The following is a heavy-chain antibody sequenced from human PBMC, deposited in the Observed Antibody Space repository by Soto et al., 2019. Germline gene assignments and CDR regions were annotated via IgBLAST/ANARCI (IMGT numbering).Heavy chain of an antibody. CDR1: GGSISSGDYY. CDR3: ARHYYYDNGGYPTLFDY. D-gene: IGHD3-22*01. Sequence: SETLSLTCTVSGGSISSGDYYWSWIRQHPGKGLEWIGYIHYSGSIAYSPSLKSRVTISVDTSKNQFSLKLSSVTAADTAVYYCARHYYYDNGGYPTLFDYWGQGTLVT. CDR2: IHYSGSI. V-gene: IGHV4-31*03. J-gene: IGHJ4*02.